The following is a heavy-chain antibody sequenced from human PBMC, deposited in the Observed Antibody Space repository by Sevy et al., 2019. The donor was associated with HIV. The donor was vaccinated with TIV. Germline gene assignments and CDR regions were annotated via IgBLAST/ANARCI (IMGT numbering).Heavy chain of an antibody. CDR3: ARDLGGRVVVAATPPESALDI. CDR1: GFTFSSYS. CDR2: ISSSSSYI. Sequence: GGSLRLSCAASGFTFSSYSMNWVRQAPGKGLEWVSSISSSSSYIYYADSVKGRFTISRDNAKNSLYLQMNSLRAEDTAVYYCARDLGGRVVVAATPPESALDIWGQGTMVTVSS. D-gene: IGHD2-15*01. V-gene: IGHV3-21*01. J-gene: IGHJ3*02.